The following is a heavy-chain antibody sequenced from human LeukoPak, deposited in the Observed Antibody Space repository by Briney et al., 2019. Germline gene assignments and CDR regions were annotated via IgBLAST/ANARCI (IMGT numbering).Heavy chain of an antibody. V-gene: IGHV3-9*01. CDR3: AKDHQYPPLLYGGGLDY. Sequence: GGSLRLSCAASGFTFDDYAMHWVRQAPGKGLEWVSGISWNSGSIGYADSVKGRFTISRDNAKNSLYLQMNSLRAEDTALYYCAKDHQYPPLLYGGGLDYWGQGTLVPVSS. CDR1: GFTFDDYA. D-gene: IGHD2-2*02. J-gene: IGHJ4*02. CDR2: ISWNSGSI.